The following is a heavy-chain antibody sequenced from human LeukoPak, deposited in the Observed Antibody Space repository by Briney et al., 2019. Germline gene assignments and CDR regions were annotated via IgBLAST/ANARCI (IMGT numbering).Heavy chain of an antibody. CDR3: ARGTSGWYDG. CDR1: GGSISSSSYY. D-gene: IGHD1-14*01. V-gene: IGHV4-39*07. J-gene: IGHJ5*02. CDR2: IYHSGST. Sequence: SETLSLTCTVSGGSISSSSYYWGWIRQPPGKGLEWIGSIYHSGSTNYNPSLKSRVTISVDKSKNQFSLKLSSVTAADTAVYYCARGTSGWYDGWGQGTLVTVSS.